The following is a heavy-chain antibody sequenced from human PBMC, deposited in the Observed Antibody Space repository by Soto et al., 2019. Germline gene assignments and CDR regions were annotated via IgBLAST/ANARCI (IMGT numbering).Heavy chain of an antibody. Sequence: SETLSLTCAVYGGSFGGYYWSWIRQPPGKGLEWIGEINHSGSTNYNPSLKGRVTISVDTSKNQFSLKLSSVTAADTAVYYCARVGRFLGWFDPWGQGTLVTVSS. V-gene: IGHV4-34*01. CDR3: ARVGRFLGWFDP. CDR2: INHSGST. D-gene: IGHD3-3*01. J-gene: IGHJ5*02. CDR1: GGSFGGYY.